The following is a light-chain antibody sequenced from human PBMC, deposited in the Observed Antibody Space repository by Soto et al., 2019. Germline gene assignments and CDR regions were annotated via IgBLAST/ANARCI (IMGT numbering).Light chain of an antibody. CDR3: QQYNSYFFT. CDR1: QSINNW. CDR2: GAS. Sequence: DIQMTQSPSTLSASVGDRVNITCRASQSINNWLAWYQQKPGKAPKLLIYGASDLQTGVPSRFSGSGSGTEFTLTTSSLQTDDIATYFCQQYNSYFFTFGPGTKVDVK. J-gene: IGKJ3*01. V-gene: IGKV1-5*03.